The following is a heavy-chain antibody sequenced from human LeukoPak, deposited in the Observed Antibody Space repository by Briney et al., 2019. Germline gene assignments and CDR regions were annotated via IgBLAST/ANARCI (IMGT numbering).Heavy chain of an antibody. CDR2: ISYDGSNK. Sequence: LXLSXAAXGFTFXXYAMHWVRQAPGKXLEWVAVISYDGSNKYYADSVKGRFTISRDNSKNTLYLQMNSLRAEDTAVYYCARDLYSYGSITFPFDYWGQGTLVTVSS. V-gene: IGHV3-30*04. D-gene: IGHD5-18*01. CDR3: ARDLYSYGSITFPFDY. CDR1: GFTFXXYA. J-gene: IGHJ4*02.